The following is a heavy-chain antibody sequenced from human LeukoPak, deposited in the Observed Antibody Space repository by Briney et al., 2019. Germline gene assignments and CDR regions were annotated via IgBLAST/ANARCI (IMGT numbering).Heavy chain of an antibody. CDR1: GFTFSSYG. J-gene: IGHJ4*02. Sequence: PGGSLRLSCAASGFTFSSYGMSWVRQAPGKGLEWVSGISGSGGSTYYADAVKGRFTISRDNSKNTLYLQMNSLRAEDTAVYYCAKVGQWLVADYWGQGTLVTVSS. CDR2: ISGSGGST. CDR3: AKVGQWLVADY. V-gene: IGHV3-23*01. D-gene: IGHD6-19*01.